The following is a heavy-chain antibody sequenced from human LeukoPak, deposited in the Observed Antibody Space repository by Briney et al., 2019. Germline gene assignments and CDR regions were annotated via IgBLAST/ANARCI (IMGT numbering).Heavy chain of an antibody. Sequence: PSETLSLTCAVYGGSFSGYYWSWIRQPPGKGLEWIGEINHSGSTNYNPSLKSRVTISVDTSKNQFSLKLSSVTAADTAVYYCARPIYYYGSGSFAYWGQGTLVTVPS. CDR1: GGSFSGYY. J-gene: IGHJ4*02. D-gene: IGHD3-10*01. CDR3: ARPIYYYGSGSFAY. CDR2: INHSGST. V-gene: IGHV4-34*01.